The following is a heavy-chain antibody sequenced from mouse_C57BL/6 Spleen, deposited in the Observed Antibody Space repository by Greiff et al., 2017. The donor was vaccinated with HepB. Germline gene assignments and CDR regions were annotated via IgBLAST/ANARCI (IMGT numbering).Heavy chain of an antibody. D-gene: IGHD2-1*01. CDR3: ARRDYGNYGGAMDY. Sequence: EVHLVESGGGLVKPGGSLKFSCAASGFTFSSYTMSWVRQTPEKRLEWVATISGGGGNTYYPDSVKGRFTISRDNAKNTLYLQMSSLRSEDTALYYCARRDYGNYGGAMDYWGQGTSVTVSS. CDR2: ISGGGGNT. V-gene: IGHV5-9*01. CDR1: GFTFSSYT. J-gene: IGHJ4*01.